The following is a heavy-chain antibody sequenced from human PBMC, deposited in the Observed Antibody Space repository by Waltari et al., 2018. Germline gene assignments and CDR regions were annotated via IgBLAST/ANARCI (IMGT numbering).Heavy chain of an antibody. Sequence: QLVESGCGVRLPGGALRLTHADLRFTHSSNDISCARLAPGKGLEWVSVIDSGGSTYYAESVKGRFTISRDNSKNTLFLQLNSLRAEDTAVYYCASSIAAAGIGVSNYYYGMDVWGQGTTVTVSS. CDR3: ASSIAAAGIGVSNYYYGMDV. J-gene: IGHJ6*02. CDR1: RFTHSSND. V-gene: IGHV3-53*01. CDR2: IDSGGST. D-gene: IGHD6-13*01.